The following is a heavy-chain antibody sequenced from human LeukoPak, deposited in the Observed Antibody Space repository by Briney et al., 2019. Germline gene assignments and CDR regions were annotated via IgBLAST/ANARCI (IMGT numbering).Heavy chain of an antibody. CDR1: GLTFSSYA. J-gene: IGHJ4*02. V-gene: IGHV3-30*04. CDR3: ARDRESRSGSSYYFDY. D-gene: IGHD3-10*01. Sequence: PGGSLRLPCAASGLTFSSYAMHWVRQAPGKGLEWVAVISYDGSNKYYADSVKGRFTISRDNSKNTLYLQMNSLRAEDTAVYYCARDRESRSGSSYYFDYWGQGTLVTVSS. CDR2: ISYDGSNK.